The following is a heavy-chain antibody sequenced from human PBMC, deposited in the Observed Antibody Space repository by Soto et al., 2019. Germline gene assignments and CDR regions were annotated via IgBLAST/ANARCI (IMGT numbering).Heavy chain of an antibody. V-gene: IGHV3-23*01. Sequence: EVQLLESGGGLVQPGGSLRLSCAASGFTFSSYAMSWVRQAPGKGLEWVSAISGSGGSTYCADSVKGRFTISRDNSKNTLYLQMNSLRAEDTAVYYCAKDQGEGYCTNGVCYRGGFDYWGQGTLVTVSS. CDR1: GFTFSSYA. J-gene: IGHJ4*02. CDR3: AKDQGEGYCTNGVCYRGGFDY. CDR2: ISGSGGST. D-gene: IGHD2-8*01.